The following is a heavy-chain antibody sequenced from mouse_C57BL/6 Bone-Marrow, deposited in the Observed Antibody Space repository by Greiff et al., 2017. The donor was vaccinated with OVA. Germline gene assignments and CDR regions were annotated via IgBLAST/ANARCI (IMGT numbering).Heavy chain of an antibody. CDR3: ARHGDYGSFFDY. CDR1: GFTFSSYG. CDR2: ISSGGSYT. J-gene: IGHJ2*01. D-gene: IGHD1-1*01. V-gene: IGHV5-6*01. Sequence: EVKLVESGGDLVKPGGSLKLSCAASGFTFSSYGMSWVRPTPDKRLEWVATISSGGSYTSYPDSVKGRVTISRDNAKNTLYLQMSSLKSEDTAMYYCARHGDYGSFFDYWGQGTTLTVSS.